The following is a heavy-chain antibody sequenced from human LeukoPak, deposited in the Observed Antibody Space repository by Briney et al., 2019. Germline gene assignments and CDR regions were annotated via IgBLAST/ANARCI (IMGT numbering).Heavy chain of an antibody. D-gene: IGHD4-23*01. CDR3: ARGVRDGSNSGAGWFDP. V-gene: IGHV4-34*01. J-gene: IGHJ5*02. CDR1: GGSFSGYY. Sequence: PSETLSLTCAVYGGSFSGYYWSWIRQPPGKGLEWIGEINHSGSTNYNPSLKSRVTISIDTSKNQFSLKLSSVTAADTAVYYCARGVRDGSNSGAGWFDPWGQGTLVTVSS. CDR2: INHSGST.